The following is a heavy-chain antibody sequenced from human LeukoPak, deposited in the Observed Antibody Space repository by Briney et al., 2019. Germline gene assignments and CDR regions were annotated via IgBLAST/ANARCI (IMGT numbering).Heavy chain of an antibody. CDR1: GFTFSSYW. Sequence: GGSLRLSCAASGFTFSSYWMSWVRQAPGKGLEWVANIKQDGSEKYYVDSVKGRFTISRDNAKNSLYLQMSSLRAEDTAVYYCARHRPPAAVAGRYFDYWGQGTLVTVSS. CDR2: IKQDGSEK. D-gene: IGHD6-19*01. CDR3: ARHRPPAAVAGRYFDY. J-gene: IGHJ4*02. V-gene: IGHV3-7*01.